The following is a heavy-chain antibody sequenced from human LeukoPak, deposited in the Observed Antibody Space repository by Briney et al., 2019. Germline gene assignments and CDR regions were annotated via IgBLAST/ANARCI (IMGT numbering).Heavy chain of an antibody. V-gene: IGHV3-30*18. CDR3: AKGSYYDSSGYFDY. CDR2: ISYGGSNK. Sequence: GRSLRLSCAASGFSFSSYGMHWVRQAPGKGLEWVAVISYGGSNKYYADSVKGRFTISRDNSKNTLYLQMNSLRAEDTAVYYCAKGSYYDSSGYFDYWGQGTLVTVSS. CDR1: GFSFSSYG. D-gene: IGHD3-22*01. J-gene: IGHJ4*02.